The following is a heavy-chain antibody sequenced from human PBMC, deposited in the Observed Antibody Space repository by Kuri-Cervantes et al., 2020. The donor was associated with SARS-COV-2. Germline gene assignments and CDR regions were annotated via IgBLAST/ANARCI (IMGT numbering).Heavy chain of an antibody. CDR1: GGSFSGSY. CDR3: ARAPYLDFGAGSYYARGYYYYGMDV. Sequence: LFCAVYGGSFSGSYWSWIRQPPGEGLECIGEIKHSGSTNYNPSLKSRVTISVDTSKNQFSLKLSSVTAADTAVYYCARAPYLDFGAGSYYARGYYYYGMDVWGQGTTVTVSS. D-gene: IGHD3-10*01. J-gene: IGHJ6*02. CDR2: IKHSGST. V-gene: IGHV4-34*01.